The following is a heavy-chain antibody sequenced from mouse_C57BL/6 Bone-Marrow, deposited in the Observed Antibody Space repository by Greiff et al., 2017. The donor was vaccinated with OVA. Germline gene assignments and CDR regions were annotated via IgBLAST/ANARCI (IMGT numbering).Heavy chain of an antibody. J-gene: IGHJ2*01. CDR3: ARHQLRLFDY. V-gene: IGHV5-6*01. D-gene: IGHD3-2*02. Sequence: EVKVVESGGDLVKPGGSLTLSCAASGFTFSSYGMSWVRQTPDKRLEWVATISSGGSYTYYPDSVKGRFTISRDNAKNTLYLQMSSLKSEDTAMYYCARHQLRLFDYWGQGTTLTVSS. CDR1: GFTFSSYG. CDR2: ISSGGSYT.